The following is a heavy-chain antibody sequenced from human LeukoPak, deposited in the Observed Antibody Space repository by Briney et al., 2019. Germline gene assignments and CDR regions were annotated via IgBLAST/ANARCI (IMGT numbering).Heavy chain of an antibody. CDR1: GFTFSSYD. J-gene: IGHJ4*02. CDR3: AKHYQVIVVPAAVH. Sequence: AGGSLRLSCAASGFTFSSYDMSWVRQAPGKGLEWVSGISGSGGSTDYADSVKGRFTISRDNSKNTLYLQMNSLRVEDTAVYYCAKHYQVIVVPAAVHWGQGTLVTVSS. D-gene: IGHD2-2*01. CDR2: ISGSGGST. V-gene: IGHV3-23*01.